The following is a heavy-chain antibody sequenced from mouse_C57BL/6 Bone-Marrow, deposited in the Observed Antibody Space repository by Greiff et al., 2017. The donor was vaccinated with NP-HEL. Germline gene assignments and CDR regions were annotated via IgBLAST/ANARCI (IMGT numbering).Heavy chain of an antibody. CDR1: GYTFTSYW. D-gene: IGHD2-2*01. Sequence: QVQLQQPGAELVKPGASVKLSCKASGYTFTSYWMHWVKQRPRQGLAWIGMIHPNSGSTNYNEKFKSKATLTVDKSSSTAYMQRSSLTSEDSAVYYCARIYYGYSGAYWGQGTLVTVSA. J-gene: IGHJ3*01. CDR3: ARIYYGYSGAY. CDR2: IHPNSGST. V-gene: IGHV1-64*01.